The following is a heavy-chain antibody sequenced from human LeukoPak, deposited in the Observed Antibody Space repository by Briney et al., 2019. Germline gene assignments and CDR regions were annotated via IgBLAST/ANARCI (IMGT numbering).Heavy chain of an antibody. CDR3: ASGYCSAGTCYALDY. V-gene: IGHV1-2*02. D-gene: IGHD2-15*01. CDR1: GYTFTAYY. CDR2: INLNSGGS. Sequence: ASVTVSCTASGYTFTAYYMHWVRQAPGQGLEWMGWINLNSGGSNYAQKFQGRVTMTGDASISTAYMDLSRLRSDDTAVYYCASGYCSAGTCYALDYWGQGTLVTVSS. J-gene: IGHJ4*02.